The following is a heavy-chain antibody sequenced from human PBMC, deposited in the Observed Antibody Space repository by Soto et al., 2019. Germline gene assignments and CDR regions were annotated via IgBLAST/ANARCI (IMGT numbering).Heavy chain of an antibody. V-gene: IGHV1-18*01. CDR3: ARDLAVVAVAETGPLPDY. CDR1: GYTFTSYG. CDR2: ISAYNGNT. Sequence: QVQLVQSGAEVKKPGASVKVSCKASGYTFTSYGISWVRQAPGQGLEWMGWISAYNGNTNYAQKLQGRVTMTTDTXTXTXXMELRSLRSDDTAVYYCARDLAVVAVAETGPLPDYWGQGTLVTVSS. D-gene: IGHD6-19*01. J-gene: IGHJ4*02.